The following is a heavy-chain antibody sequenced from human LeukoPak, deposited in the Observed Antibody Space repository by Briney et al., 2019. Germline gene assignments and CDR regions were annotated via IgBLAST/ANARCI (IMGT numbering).Heavy chain of an antibody. CDR2: IIPIFGTA. CDR3: ARVGTYYYGSGSYSGWLDP. D-gene: IGHD3-10*01. J-gene: IGHJ5*02. CDR1: GGTFSSYA. Sequence: SVKVSCKASGGTFSSYAISWVRQAPGQGLEWMGGIIPIFGTANYAQEFQGRVTITADKSTSTAYMELSSLRSEDTAVYYCARVGTYYYGSGSYSGWLDPWGQGTLVTVSS. V-gene: IGHV1-69*06.